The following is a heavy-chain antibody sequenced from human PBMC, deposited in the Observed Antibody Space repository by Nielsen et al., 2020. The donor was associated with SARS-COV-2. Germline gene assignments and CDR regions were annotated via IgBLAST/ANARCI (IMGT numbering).Heavy chain of an antibody. J-gene: IGHJ4*02. CDR1: GFTFSSYG. D-gene: IGHD4-11*01. Sequence: GESLKISCAASGFTFSSYGMHWVRQAPGKGLEWVAVISYDGSNKYYADSVKGRFTISRDNSKNTLYLQMNSLRAEDTAVYYCARETVDYTSSFVDCWGQGILVTVSS. CDR2: ISYDGSNK. CDR3: ARETVDYTSSFVDC. V-gene: IGHV3-30*03.